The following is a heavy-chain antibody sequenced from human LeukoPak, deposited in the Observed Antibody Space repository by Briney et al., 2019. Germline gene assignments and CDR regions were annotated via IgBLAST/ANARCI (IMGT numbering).Heavy chain of an antibody. CDR3: ARSARDYAWFDP. CDR2: IYYSGST. CDR1: GGSISSSSYY. Sequence: SETLSLTCTVSGGSISSSSYYWGWIRQPPGKGLEWIGSIYYSGSTYYNPSLKSRVTISVDTSKNQFSLKLSSVTAADTAVYYCARSARDYAWFDPWGQGTLVTVSS. D-gene: IGHD4-17*01. J-gene: IGHJ5*02. V-gene: IGHV4-39*01.